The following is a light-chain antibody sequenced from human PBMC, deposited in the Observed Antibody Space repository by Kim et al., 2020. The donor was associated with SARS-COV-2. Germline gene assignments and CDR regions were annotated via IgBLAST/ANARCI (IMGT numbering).Light chain of an antibody. CDR2: TTD. CDR1: SSNIGVNV. J-gene: IGLJ2*01. V-gene: IGLV1-47*01. CDR3: AAWDDSLSGPV. Sequence: QSVLTQPPSASGTPGQRVTISCSGSSSNIGVNVVYWYQQFPGTAPKLLIYTTDQRPSGVPDRFSGSKSGTSASLAISGLRSEDEADYYCAAWDDSLSGPVFGGGTQLTVL.